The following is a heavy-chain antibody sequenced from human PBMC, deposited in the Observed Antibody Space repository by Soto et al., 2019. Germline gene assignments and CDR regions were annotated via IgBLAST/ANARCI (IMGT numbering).Heavy chain of an antibody. CDR2: IYHSGST. Sequence: PSETLSLTCAVSGYSISSGYYWGWIRQPPGKGLEWIGSIYHSGSTYYNPSLKSRVTISVDTSKNQFSLKLSSVTAADTAVYYCARHPLWNFDYWGQGTLVTVSS. CDR1: GYSISSGYY. V-gene: IGHV4-38-2*01. D-gene: IGHD3-10*01. CDR3: ARHPLWNFDY. J-gene: IGHJ4*02.